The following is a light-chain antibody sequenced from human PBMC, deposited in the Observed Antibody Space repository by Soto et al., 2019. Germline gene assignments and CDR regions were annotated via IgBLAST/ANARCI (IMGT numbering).Light chain of an antibody. Sequence: EIVMTQSPATLSVSPGERATLSCRASQSINSNLAWYQQKPGQAPRLLIYDASTRATGITARFSGSGSGTEFTLTISRLQSEDFAVYCCQQYNIWPLTFGGGTKVEIK. J-gene: IGKJ4*01. CDR2: DAS. V-gene: IGKV3-15*01. CDR1: QSINSN. CDR3: QQYNIWPLT.